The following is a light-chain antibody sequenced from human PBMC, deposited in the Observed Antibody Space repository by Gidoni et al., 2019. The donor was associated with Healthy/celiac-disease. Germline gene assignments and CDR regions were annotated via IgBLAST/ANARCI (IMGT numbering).Light chain of an antibody. V-gene: IGKV1-9*01. Sequence: QLTQSPSSLSASVGDRVTIPCRASQGSSSYLAWYQQKPGKAPKLLIYAASTLQSGVPSRCSSRGAGTDFTLTISSLQPEDFATYYCQQLNSYPFTFGPGTKVDIK. CDR2: AAS. CDR3: QQLNSYPFT. CDR1: QGSSSY. J-gene: IGKJ3*01.